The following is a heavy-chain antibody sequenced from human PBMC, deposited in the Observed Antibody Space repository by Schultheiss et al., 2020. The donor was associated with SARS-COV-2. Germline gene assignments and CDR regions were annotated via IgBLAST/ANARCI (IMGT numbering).Heavy chain of an antibody. Sequence: GESLKISCATSGFNFGSYWMTWVRQAPGKGLEWVSGINWNGGSTGYADSVKGRFTISRDNAKNSLYLQMNSLRAEDTALYYCARLDYGDYEIDYWGQGTLVTVSS. D-gene: IGHD4-17*01. CDR2: INWNGGST. J-gene: IGHJ4*02. CDR1: GFNFGSYW. V-gene: IGHV3-20*04. CDR3: ARLDYGDYEIDY.